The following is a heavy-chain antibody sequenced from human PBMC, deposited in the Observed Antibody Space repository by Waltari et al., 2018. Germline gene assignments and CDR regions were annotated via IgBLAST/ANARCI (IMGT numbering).Heavy chain of an antibody. CDR2: IYPGDSDT. CDR3: ARYLRGYSSSWYVDY. CDR1: GYSSTSYW. V-gene: IGHV5-51*01. J-gene: IGHJ4*02. D-gene: IGHD6-13*01. Sequence: EVQLVQSGAEVKKHGESLTTSCKGSGYSSTSYWTGWVRQMPGKGLEWMGIIYPGDSDTRYSPSFQDQVTISADKSISTAYLQWSSLKASDTAMYYCARYLRGYSSSWYVDYWGQGTLVTVSS.